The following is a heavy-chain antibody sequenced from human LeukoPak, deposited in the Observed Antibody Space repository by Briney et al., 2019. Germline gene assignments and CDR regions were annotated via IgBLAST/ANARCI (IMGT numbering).Heavy chain of an antibody. V-gene: IGHV3-21*01. CDR3: ARDALIHPEYSSSSDWFDP. J-gene: IGHJ5*02. CDR2: ISSSSSYI. CDR1: GFTFSSYS. D-gene: IGHD6-6*01. Sequence: PGGSLRLSCAASGFTFSSYSMNWVRQAPGKGLEWVSSISSSSSYIYYADSVKGRFTISRDNAKNSLYLQMNSLRAEDTAVYYCARDALIHPEYSSSSDWFDPWGQGTLVTVSS.